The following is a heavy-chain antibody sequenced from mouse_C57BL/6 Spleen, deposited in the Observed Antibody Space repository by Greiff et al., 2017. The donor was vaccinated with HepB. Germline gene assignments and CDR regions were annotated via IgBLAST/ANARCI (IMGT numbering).Heavy chain of an antibody. D-gene: IGHD2-4*01. J-gene: IGHJ4*01. CDR2: IDPANGNT. V-gene: IGHV14-3*01. CDR1: GFNIKNTY. CDR3: ARWDYDYDDAMDY. Sequence: EVQGVESVAELVRPGASVKLSCTASGFNIKNTYMHWVKQRPEQGLEWIGRIDPANGNTKYAPKFQGKATITADTSSNTAYLQLSSLTSEDTAIYYCARWDYDYDDAMDYWGQGTSVTVSS.